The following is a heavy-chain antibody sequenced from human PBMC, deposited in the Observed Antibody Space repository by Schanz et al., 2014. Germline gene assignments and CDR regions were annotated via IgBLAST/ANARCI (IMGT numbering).Heavy chain of an antibody. D-gene: IGHD3-10*02. CDR1: GFTFSTSA. J-gene: IGHJ4*02. Sequence: EVQLVESGGGLVKPGGFLRLSCAASGFTFSTSAMSWVRQVPGKGLEWVSTIGTSGGTNYAESVKGRFTISRDSSKNTLYLQMNSLRPEDTAIYYCAKNQYDDVDLSSFYFDFWGQGTLVTVSS. CDR3: AKNQYDDVDLSSFYFDF. V-gene: IGHV3-23*04. CDR2: IGTSGGT.